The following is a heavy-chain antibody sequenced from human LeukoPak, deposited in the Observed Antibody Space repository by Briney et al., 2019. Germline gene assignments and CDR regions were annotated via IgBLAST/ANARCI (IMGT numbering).Heavy chain of an antibody. V-gene: IGHV4-39*07. D-gene: IGHD6-19*01. CDR1: GGSISRGGYY. CDR2: IYYSGST. Sequence: SETLSLTCTVSGGSISRGGYYWGWIRQPPGKGLEWIGSIYYSGSTYYNPSLKSRVTISVDTSKNQFSLKLSSVTAADTAVYYYARSGGQWLVQNYWGQGTLVTVSS. J-gene: IGHJ4*02. CDR3: ARSGGQWLVQNY.